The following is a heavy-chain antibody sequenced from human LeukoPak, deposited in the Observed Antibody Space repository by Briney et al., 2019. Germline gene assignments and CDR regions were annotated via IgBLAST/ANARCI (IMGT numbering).Heavy chain of an antibody. J-gene: IGHJ1*01. Sequence: SETLSLTCAVYGGSFSGYYWSWIRQPPGKGLEWIGEINHSGSTNYNPSLKSRVTISVDTSKNQFSLKLSSVTAADTAVYYCARHGSSGIAAAGPFQHWGQGTLVTVSS. V-gene: IGHV4-34*01. CDR3: ARHGSSGIAAAGPFQH. CDR1: GGSFSGYY. D-gene: IGHD6-13*01. CDR2: INHSGST.